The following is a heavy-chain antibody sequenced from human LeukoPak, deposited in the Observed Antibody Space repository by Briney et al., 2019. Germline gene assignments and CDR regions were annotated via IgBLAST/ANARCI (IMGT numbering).Heavy chain of an antibody. Sequence: SETLSLTCTVSGGSISSYYWSWIRQPPGKGLEWIGSIYHSGSTYYNPSLKSRVTISVDTSKNQFSLKLSSVTAADTAVYYCARIQLWFFDYWGQGTLVTVSS. CDR2: IYHSGST. CDR3: ARIQLWFFDY. D-gene: IGHD5-18*01. V-gene: IGHV4-59*08. J-gene: IGHJ4*02. CDR1: GGSISSYY.